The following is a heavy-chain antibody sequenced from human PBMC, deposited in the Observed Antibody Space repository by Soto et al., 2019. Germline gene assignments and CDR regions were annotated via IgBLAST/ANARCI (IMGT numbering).Heavy chain of an antibody. J-gene: IGHJ4*02. Sequence: EVQLLESGGGLVQPGGSLRLSCAASGFTFSSYAMTWVRQAPGKGLEWVSALVVSGGSTYYAESVKGRFTISRDNSKNTLDLEMNSLRAEDTGVYYCAKLSRTEDSNLNWGQGTLVTVSS. CDR2: LVVSGGST. CDR3: AKLSRTEDSNLN. V-gene: IGHV3-23*01. CDR1: GFTFSSYA. D-gene: IGHD1-1*01.